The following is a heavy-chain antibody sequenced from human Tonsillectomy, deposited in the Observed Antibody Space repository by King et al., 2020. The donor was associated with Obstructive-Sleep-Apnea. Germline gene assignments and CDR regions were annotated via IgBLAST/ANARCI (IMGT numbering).Heavy chain of an antibody. J-gene: IGHJ1*01. V-gene: IGHV4-59*01. D-gene: IGHD3-10*01. Sequence: QLQESGPGLVKPSETLSLTCTVSGGSISSYYWSWIRQPPGKGLEWIGYIYYSGSTNYNPSLKSRVTISVDTSKNQFSLKASSVTAADTAVYYCARGGEPEYFQHWGQGTLVTVSS. CDR3: ARGGEPEYFQH. CDR1: GGSISSYY. CDR2: IYYSGST.